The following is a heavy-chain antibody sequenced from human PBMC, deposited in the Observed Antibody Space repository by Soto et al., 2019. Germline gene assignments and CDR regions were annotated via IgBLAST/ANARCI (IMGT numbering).Heavy chain of an antibody. Sequence: QVQLVQSGAEEKKPGASVKVSCKASGYTFISYAMYWVRQAPGQRLEWMGWINAGNGNTKYSQKFQGRVIITRDTSASTAYMELNSLRSEDTAGYYCASASHYGPGDYWGQGTLVTVSS. V-gene: IGHV1-3*05. CDR2: INAGNGNT. J-gene: IGHJ4*02. D-gene: IGHD3-10*01. CDR1: GYTFISYA. CDR3: ASASHYGPGDY.